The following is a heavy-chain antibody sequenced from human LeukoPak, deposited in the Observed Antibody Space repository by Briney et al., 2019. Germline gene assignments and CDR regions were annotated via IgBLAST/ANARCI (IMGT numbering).Heavy chain of an antibody. CDR2: TYYGSKWYN. Sequence: SQTLSLTCAISGDSVSSNSAAWNWIRQSPSRGLEWLGRTYYGSKWYNDYAVSVKSRITINPDTSKNQFSLQLNSVTPEDTAVYYCAREYCSGGSCSTHANWYFDLWGRGTLVTVSS. J-gene: IGHJ2*01. V-gene: IGHV6-1*01. CDR1: GDSVSSNSAA. CDR3: AREYCSGGSCSTHANWYFDL. D-gene: IGHD2-15*01.